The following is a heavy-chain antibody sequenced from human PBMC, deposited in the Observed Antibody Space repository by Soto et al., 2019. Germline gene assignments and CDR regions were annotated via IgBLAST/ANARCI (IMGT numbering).Heavy chain of an antibody. J-gene: IGHJ5*02. CDR1: GGSINSSSYF. D-gene: IGHD6-19*01. CDR2: IYYSGSI. V-gene: IGHV4-39*01. CDR3: ARHYSSGSRNWFDQ. Sequence: PSETLSLTCSVSGGSINSSSYFWGWVRQPPGKGLEWIGSIYYSGSIYYNPSLRSRVTISVDTSKNQFSLKLSSVTAADTAVFYCARHYSSGSRNWFDQWGQGTLVTFFS.